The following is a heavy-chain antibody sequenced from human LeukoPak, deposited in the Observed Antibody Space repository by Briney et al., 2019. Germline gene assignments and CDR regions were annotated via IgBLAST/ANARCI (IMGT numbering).Heavy chain of an antibody. CDR1: GGSFSGYY. V-gene: IGHV4-34*01. CDR3: ARGRAGDY. CDR2: INHSGST. J-gene: IGHJ4*02. Sequence: SETLSLTCAVYGGSFSGYYWSWIRQPPGKGLEWIGEINHSGSTNYNPSLKSRVTISVDTSKNQFSLKLSSVTAAVTAVYYCARGRAGDYWGQGTLVTVSS.